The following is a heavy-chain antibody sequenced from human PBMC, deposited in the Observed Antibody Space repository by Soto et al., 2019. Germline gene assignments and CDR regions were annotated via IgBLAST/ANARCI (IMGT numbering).Heavy chain of an antibody. CDR1: GGSISSYY. CDR3: ARDLGYYDFWSGPTNRDYYYGMDV. Sequence: PXETLSLTCAVAGGSISSYYWSWIRQPPGKGLDWIGYIYYSGSTNYNPSLKSRVTISVDTSKNQFSLKLSSVTAADTAVYYCARDLGYYDFWSGPTNRDYYYGMDVWGQGTTVTVSS. V-gene: IGHV4-59*01. J-gene: IGHJ6*02. CDR2: IYYSGST. D-gene: IGHD3-3*01.